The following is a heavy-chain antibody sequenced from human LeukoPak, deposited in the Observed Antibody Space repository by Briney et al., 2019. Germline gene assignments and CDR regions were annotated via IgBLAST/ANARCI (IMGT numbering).Heavy chain of an antibody. D-gene: IGHD3-22*01. J-gene: IGHJ4*02. CDR3: ARGTYYDSSGNFDY. V-gene: IGHV3-21*01. CDR1: GFTFSSYS. CDR2: ISSSSSYI. Sequence: PGGSLRLSCAASGFTFSSYSMNWVRQAPGKGLEWVSSISSSSSYIYYADSVKGRFTISRDNAKNSLYLQMNSLRAEDTAVYYCARGTYYDSSGNFDYWGQGTLVTVSS.